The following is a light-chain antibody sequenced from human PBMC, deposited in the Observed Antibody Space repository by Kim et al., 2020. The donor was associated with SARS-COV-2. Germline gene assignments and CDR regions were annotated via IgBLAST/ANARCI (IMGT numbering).Light chain of an antibody. Sequence: SYELTQPPSVSVSPGQTARITCSGDALPKKYASWYQQKSGQAPVLVIYEDGERPSGIPERFSGSSSGTMATLTISGAQVDDEADYYCFSTDNSDSLWVFGGGTQLTVL. CDR1: ALPKKY. CDR3: FSTDNSDSLWV. V-gene: IGLV3-10*01. CDR2: EDG. J-gene: IGLJ3*02.